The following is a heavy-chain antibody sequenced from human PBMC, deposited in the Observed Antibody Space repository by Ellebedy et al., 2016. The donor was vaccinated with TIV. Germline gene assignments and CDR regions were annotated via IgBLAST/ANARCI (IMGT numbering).Heavy chain of an antibody. D-gene: IGHD3/OR15-3a*01. Sequence: GESLKISCTGSGFTLGDYGMSWVRQAPGKGLEWVSSISSSSSYIYYGDSVKGRFTISRDNAKNSLYLQINSLRAEDTAVYYCARDPMTLARGMDVWGHGTSVTVSS. CDR2: ISSSSSYI. V-gene: IGHV3-21*01. CDR1: GFTLGDYG. CDR3: ARDPMTLARGMDV. J-gene: IGHJ6*02.